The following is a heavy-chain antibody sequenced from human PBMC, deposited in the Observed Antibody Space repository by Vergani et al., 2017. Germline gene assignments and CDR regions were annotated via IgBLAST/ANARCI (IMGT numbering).Heavy chain of an antibody. CDR1: GGSITSGSFY. Sequence: QVQLHESGPGLVKPSQTLSLTCTVSGGSITSGSFYWSWIRQPAGKGLEWIGRIHSSGTTNYNPSLKSRVTLSVDTSKNQLSLRMTSVTAADTAVYYCARDSWTSELRGVYWFDTWAREPWSASPQ. J-gene: IGHJ5*02. CDR3: ARDSWTSELRGVYWFDT. V-gene: IGHV4-61*02. CDR2: IHSSGTT. D-gene: IGHD3-10*01.